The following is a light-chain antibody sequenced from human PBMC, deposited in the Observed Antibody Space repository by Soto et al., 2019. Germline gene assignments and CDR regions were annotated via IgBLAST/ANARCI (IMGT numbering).Light chain of an antibody. Sequence: DIVMTQSPLSLPVTPGEPASISFGCSQSVLYSSNNNNYLAWYKQKPGQPPKLLIYWASTRESGVPDRFSGSGSGTDFTLSISSLQAEDVAVYYCQQYYNTPLTFGGGTKV. V-gene: IGKV4-1*01. CDR1: QSVLYSSNNNNY. CDR3: QQYYNTPLT. CDR2: WAS. J-gene: IGKJ4*01.